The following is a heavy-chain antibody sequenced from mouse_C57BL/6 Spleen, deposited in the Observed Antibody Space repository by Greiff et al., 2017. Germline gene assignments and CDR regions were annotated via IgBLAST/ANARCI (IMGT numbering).Heavy chain of an antibody. D-gene: IGHD2-1*01. CDR1: GYTFTSYW. J-gene: IGHJ4*01. CDR3: ARSVFYYGNPEDAMDY. CDR2: IDPSDSYT. V-gene: IGHV1-69*01. Sequence: VQLQQPGAELVMPGASVKLSCKASGYTFTSYWMHWVKQRPGQGLEWIGEIDPSDSYTNYNQKFKGKSTLTVDKSSSTAYMQLSSLTSEDSAVYYCARSVFYYGNPEDAMDYWGQGTSVTVSS.